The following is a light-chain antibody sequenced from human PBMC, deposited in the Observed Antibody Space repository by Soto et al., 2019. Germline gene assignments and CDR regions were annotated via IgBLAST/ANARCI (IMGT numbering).Light chain of an antibody. V-gene: IGKV1-39*01. J-gene: IGKJ4*01. CDR3: QQSFNTPVT. CDR1: QRISIR. CDR2: AAS. Sequence: DIQMTQSPSTLSAAVGDRVTIACRASQRISIRLNWYQQHPGRAPKLLIYAASRLQSGVPSRFSGSGSGTEFTLTISSLHPEDYASYFCQQSFNTPVTFGGGTKVGIK.